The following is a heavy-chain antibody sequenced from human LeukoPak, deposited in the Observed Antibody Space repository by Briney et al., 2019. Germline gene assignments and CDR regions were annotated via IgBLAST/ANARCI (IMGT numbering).Heavy chain of an antibody. Sequence: PSETLSLTCTVSGGSISSYYWSWIRQPPGKGLEWIGYIYYSGGTNYNPSLKSRVTISVDTSKNQFSLKLSSVTAADTAVYYCARVFHDSSGYYPYYFDYWGQGTLVTVSS. J-gene: IGHJ4*02. CDR3: ARVFHDSSGYYPYYFDY. CDR1: GGSISSYY. V-gene: IGHV4-59*01. D-gene: IGHD3-22*01. CDR2: IYYSGGT.